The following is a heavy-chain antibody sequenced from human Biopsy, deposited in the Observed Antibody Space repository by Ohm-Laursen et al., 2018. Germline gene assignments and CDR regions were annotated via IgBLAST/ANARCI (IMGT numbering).Heavy chain of an antibody. D-gene: IGHD3-9*01. V-gene: IGHV1-2*02. CDR3: ARVPAYPSIDGYYGLDL. J-gene: IGHJ6*02. CDR1: GYTFAGYY. CDR2: INPNSGNA. Sequence: SVKVSCKASGYTFAGYYLHWVRQAPGHGLEGMGWINPNSGNANYAQSFQGRLTVTRDTPISTAYMELTSLTFDDTAIYYCARVPAYPSIDGYYGLDLWGQGTTVIVSS.